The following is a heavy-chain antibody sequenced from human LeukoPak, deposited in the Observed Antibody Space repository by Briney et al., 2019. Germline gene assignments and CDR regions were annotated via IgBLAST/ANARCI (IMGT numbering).Heavy chain of an antibody. Sequence: GGSLRLSCAASGFTFSSYGMHWVRQAPGKGLEWVAFIRYDGSNKYYADSVMGRFTISRDNSKNTLYLQMNSLRAEDTAVYYCAKSDDYYDSPGAFDIWGQGTMVTVSS. CDR1: GFTFSSYG. J-gene: IGHJ3*02. CDR3: AKSDDYYDSPGAFDI. CDR2: IRYDGSNK. V-gene: IGHV3-30*02. D-gene: IGHD3-22*01.